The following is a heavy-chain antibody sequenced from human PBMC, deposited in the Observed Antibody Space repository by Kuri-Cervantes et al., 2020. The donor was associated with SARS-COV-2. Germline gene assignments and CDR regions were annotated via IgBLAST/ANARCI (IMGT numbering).Heavy chain of an antibody. V-gene: IGHV1-2*04. J-gene: IGHJ6*02. CDR2: INPNSGDT. Sequence: ASVKVSCKASRYTFTAYYTHWVRQAPGQGLEWMGWINPNSGDTNYSQKFQGWVTMTRDTSISTAYMELSRLKSDDTAVYYCARPKGLAGTGHYYGLDVRGQGTTVTVSS. CDR3: ARPKGLAGTGHYYGLDV. CDR1: RYTFTAYY. D-gene: IGHD1/OR15-1a*01.